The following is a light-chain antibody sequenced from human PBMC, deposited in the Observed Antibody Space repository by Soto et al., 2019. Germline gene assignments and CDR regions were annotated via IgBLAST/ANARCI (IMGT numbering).Light chain of an antibody. CDR3: MQALQTPIT. Sequence: DLVMSQSPLSLPVTPGEPASISCRSSQSLLHRDGYNYLDWYLQKPGQSPQLLIYLGSNRASGVXEXCSGSGSGTDFTLKISRVEAEDVGVYYCMQALQTPITFGQGTRLEIK. V-gene: IGKV2-28*01. CDR1: QSLLHRDGYNY. CDR2: LGS. J-gene: IGKJ5*01.